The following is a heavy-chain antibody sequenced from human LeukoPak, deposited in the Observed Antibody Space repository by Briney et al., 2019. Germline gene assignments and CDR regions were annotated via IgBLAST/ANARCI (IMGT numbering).Heavy chain of an antibody. Sequence: GGSLRLSCAASGFTFSSYWMSWVRQAPGKGLEWVANIKQDGSEKYYVDSVKGRFTISRDNAKNSLYLQMNSLRAEDTAVYYCARGNLNYGDPLYFDYWGQGTLVTVSS. V-gene: IGHV3-7*01. CDR1: GFTFSSYW. J-gene: IGHJ4*02. D-gene: IGHD1-7*01. CDR2: IKQDGSEK. CDR3: ARGNLNYGDPLYFDY.